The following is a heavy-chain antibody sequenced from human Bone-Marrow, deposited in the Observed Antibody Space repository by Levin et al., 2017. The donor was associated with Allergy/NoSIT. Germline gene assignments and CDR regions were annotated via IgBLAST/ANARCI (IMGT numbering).Heavy chain of an antibody. CDR1: GYTLTELS. Sequence: GESLKISCKVSGYTLTELSMHWVRQAPGKGLEWMGGFDPEDGETIYAQKFQGRVTMTEDTSTDTAYMELSSLRSEDTAVYYCATDRTIFGVVITTGGFAYWGQGTLVTVSS. D-gene: IGHD3-3*01. V-gene: IGHV1-24*01. CDR2: FDPEDGET. J-gene: IGHJ4*02. CDR3: ATDRTIFGVVITTGGFAY.